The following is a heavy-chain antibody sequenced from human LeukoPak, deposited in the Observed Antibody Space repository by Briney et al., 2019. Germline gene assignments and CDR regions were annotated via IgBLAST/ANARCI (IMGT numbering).Heavy chain of an antibody. V-gene: IGHV4-34*01. Sequence: SETLSLTCAVYDGSLNNYYWNWIRQPPGKGLEWIGEINHSGETYYNPSLKSRVTISVDTFKNQISLSVSSVTAADTAVYFCARGPGSGSYYAWFDSWGQGTLVTVSS. J-gene: IGHJ5*01. D-gene: IGHD1-26*01. CDR2: INHSGET. CDR3: ARGPGSGSYYAWFDS. CDR1: DGSLNNYY.